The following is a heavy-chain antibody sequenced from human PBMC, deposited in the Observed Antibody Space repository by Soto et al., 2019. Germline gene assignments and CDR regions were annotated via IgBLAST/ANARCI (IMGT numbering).Heavy chain of an antibody. V-gene: IGHV1-18*01. CDR2: ISAYNGNT. J-gene: IGHJ4*02. Sequence: ASVKVSCKASGYTFTSYGISWVRQAPGQGLEWMGWISAYNGNTNYAQKLQGRVTMTTDTSTSTAYMELRSLRSDDTAVYYCARAGGVQQMDPGWEYWGQGTLVTVSS. D-gene: IGHD6-13*01. CDR3: ARAGGVQQMDPGWEY. CDR1: GYTFTSYG.